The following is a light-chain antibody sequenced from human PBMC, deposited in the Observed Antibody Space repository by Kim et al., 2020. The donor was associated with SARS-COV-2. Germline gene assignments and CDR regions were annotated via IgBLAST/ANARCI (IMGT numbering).Light chain of an antibody. CDR3: QQYGSSYT. V-gene: IGKV3-20*01. CDR1: QSVSSSY. J-gene: IGKJ2*01. CDR2: GAS. Sequence: SFAPGERATLSGRASQSVSSSYLAWYQQKPGQAPRLLIYGASSRATGIPDRFSGSGSGTDFTLTISRLEPEDFAVYYCQQYGSSYTFGQGTKLEI.